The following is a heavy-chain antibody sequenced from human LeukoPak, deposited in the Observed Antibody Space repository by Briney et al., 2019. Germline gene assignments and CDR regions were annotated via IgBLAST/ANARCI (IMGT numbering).Heavy chain of an antibody. D-gene: IGHD6-13*01. V-gene: IGHV4-59*01. Sequence: SETLSLTCTVSGRSINTYYWSWIRQPPGRGLEWVGYISYSGRTNYNPSLKSRITIPIDTSKSQFSLKLVSATASGPAGDYRARSSSWYRRVWVDAFDIWGQGTMVTVSS. CDR2: ISYSGRT. J-gene: IGHJ3*02. CDR1: GRSINTYY. CDR3: ARSSSWYRRVWVDAFDI.